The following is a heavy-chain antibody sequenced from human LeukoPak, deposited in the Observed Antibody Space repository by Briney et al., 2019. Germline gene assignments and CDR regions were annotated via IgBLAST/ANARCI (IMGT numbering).Heavy chain of an antibody. CDR2: VNHSGTA. D-gene: IGHD1-26*01. V-gene: IGHV4-34*01. Sequence: SETLSLTCAVYGGSFSGYYWSWIRQPPGKGLEWIGEVNHSGTANYNPSLKSRVSISVDTSKNQFSLKLSSVTAADTAVYYCASLYSGSYYALDYWGQGTLVTVSS. J-gene: IGHJ4*02. CDR3: ASLYSGSYYALDY. CDR1: GGSFSGYY.